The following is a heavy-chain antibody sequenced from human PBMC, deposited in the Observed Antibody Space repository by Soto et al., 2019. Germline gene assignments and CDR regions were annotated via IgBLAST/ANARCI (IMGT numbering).Heavy chain of an antibody. V-gene: IGHV3-11*01. D-gene: IGHD3-9*01. CDR2: INSSGTTI. CDR1: GFKFSDYH. Sequence: QVQLVESGGGLVKPGGSLRLSCAASGFKFSDYHMSWIRQAPAKGLEWVSYINSSGTTIYYADSVKGRFTISRDNAKKALYLQMNSLRTADTAVYYCVRYGGLRHFDWLFWYWPDYWGQGTRVNVSS. CDR3: VRYGGLRHFDWLFWYWPDY. J-gene: IGHJ4*02.